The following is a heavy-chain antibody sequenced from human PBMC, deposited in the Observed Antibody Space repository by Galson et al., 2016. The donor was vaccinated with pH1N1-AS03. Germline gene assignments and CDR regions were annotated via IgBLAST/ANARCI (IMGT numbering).Heavy chain of an antibody. CDR3: ARTNWFDY. Sequence: SLRLSCAASGFTFTGYWMSWVRQAPGKGLEWVANIKGDGSEKVYVDSVKGRFTISRDNAKNSLYLQMDSLRAEDTAVNYCARTNWFDYWGQGTLVTVSS. J-gene: IGHJ4*02. D-gene: IGHD7-27*01. CDR1: GFTFTGYW. V-gene: IGHV3-7*01. CDR2: IKGDGSEK.